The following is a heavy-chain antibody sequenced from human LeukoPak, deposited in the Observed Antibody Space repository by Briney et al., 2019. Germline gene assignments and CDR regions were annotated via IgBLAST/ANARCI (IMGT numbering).Heavy chain of an antibody. CDR2: IKQDGSEK. Sequence: PGGSLRLSCAASGFTFSNYWMSWVRQAPGKGLEWVANIKQDGSEKYYVDSVKGRFTISRDNAKNSLYLQMNSLRAEDTAVYYCARDGMATINSWGQGTVVTVSS. J-gene: IGHJ4*02. CDR3: ARDGMATINS. V-gene: IGHV3-7*03. CDR1: GFTFSNYW. D-gene: IGHD5-12*01.